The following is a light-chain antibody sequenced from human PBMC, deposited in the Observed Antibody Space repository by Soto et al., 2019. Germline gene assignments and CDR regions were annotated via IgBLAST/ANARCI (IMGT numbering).Light chain of an antibody. Sequence: EIVLTQSPGTLSLSPGERATLSCRASESVSNSYLAWYQQKPGQPPRLLIYGASSRATGIPDRFSGTGSGTDFTLTISRLAPEDFAVYYCQQYGSSPRTFGQGTKVDIK. CDR1: ESVSNSY. CDR2: GAS. CDR3: QQYGSSPRT. J-gene: IGKJ1*01. V-gene: IGKV3-20*01.